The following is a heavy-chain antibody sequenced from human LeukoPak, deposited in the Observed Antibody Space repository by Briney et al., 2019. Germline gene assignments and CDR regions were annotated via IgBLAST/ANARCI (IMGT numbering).Heavy chain of an antibody. CDR2: ISSNGGST. V-gene: IGHV3-64*01. CDR3: ARGTYSGSYYFDY. J-gene: IGHJ4*02. Sequence: GGSLRLSCAASGFTFSSYAMHWVRQAPGKGLEYVSAISSNGGSTYYANSVKGRFTISRDNSKNTLYLQMGSLRAEDMAVYYCARGTYSGSYYFDYWGQGTLVTVSS. CDR1: GFTFSSYA. D-gene: IGHD1-26*01.